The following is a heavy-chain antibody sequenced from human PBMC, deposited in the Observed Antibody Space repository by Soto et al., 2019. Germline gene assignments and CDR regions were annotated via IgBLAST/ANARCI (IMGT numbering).Heavy chain of an antibody. V-gene: IGHV3-33*01. CDR3: AREYSGSATNFDY. Sequence: GGSLRLSCAASGFTFSSYGMHWVRQAPGKGLEWVAVIWYDGSNKYYADSVKGRFTISRDNSKNTLYLQMNSLRAEDTAVYYCAREYSGSATNFDYWGQGTLVTVSS. CDR2: IWYDGSNK. D-gene: IGHD5-12*01. J-gene: IGHJ4*02. CDR1: GFTFSSYG.